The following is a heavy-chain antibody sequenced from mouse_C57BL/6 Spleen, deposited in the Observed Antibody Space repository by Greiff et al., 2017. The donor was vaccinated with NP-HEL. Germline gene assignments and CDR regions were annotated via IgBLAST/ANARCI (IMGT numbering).Heavy chain of an antibody. CDR1: VFSLSTFGMG. V-gene: IGHV8-9*01. J-gene: IGHJ2*01. Sequence: QVTLKVSGPGILQPSQTLSLTCSFSVFSLSTFGMGVSWIRQPSGKGLEWLAHIYWDEDKHYKPSLKSRLTISKDTSNNQVFLKITTVDTADTATYYSARSPLNWDEGYWGQGTTLTVSS. CDR2: IYWDEDK. D-gene: IGHD4-1*02. CDR3: ARSPLNWDEGY.